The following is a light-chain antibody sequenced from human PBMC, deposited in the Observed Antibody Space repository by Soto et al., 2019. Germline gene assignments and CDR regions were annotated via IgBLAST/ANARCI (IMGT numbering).Light chain of an antibody. Sequence: EIQKTPSPSTLSTTVGDRVTITCRASQSISSWLAWYQQKPGKAPKLLIYKASSLESGVPSRFSGSGSGTEFTLTISSLQPDEFATYYCQQYNSYPGTFGQGTKVDIK. CDR3: QQYNSYPGT. J-gene: IGKJ1*01. CDR1: QSISSW. CDR2: KAS. V-gene: IGKV1-5*03.